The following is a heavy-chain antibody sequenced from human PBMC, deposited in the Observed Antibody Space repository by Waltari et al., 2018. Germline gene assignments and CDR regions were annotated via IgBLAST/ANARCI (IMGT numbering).Heavy chain of an antibody. CDR2: IYYSGST. V-gene: IGHV4-59*01. Sequence: QVQLQESGPGLVKPSETLSLTCTVSGGSISSYYWSWIRQPPGKGLEWIGYIYYSGSTNYHPSLKSRVTISVDTSKNQFSLKLSSVTAADTAVYYCARDQSIAAAGGTWFDPWGQGTLVTVSS. J-gene: IGHJ5*02. CDR3: ARDQSIAAAGGTWFDP. D-gene: IGHD6-13*01. CDR1: GGSISSYY.